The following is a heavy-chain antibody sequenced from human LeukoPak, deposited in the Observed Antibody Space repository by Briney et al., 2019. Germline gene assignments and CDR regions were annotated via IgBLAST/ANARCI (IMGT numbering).Heavy chain of an antibody. CDR3: ARGGWSLGYCSSSSCLDWFDP. CDR2: INPNSGGT. J-gene: IGHJ5*02. D-gene: IGHD2-2*01. Sequence: ASVKVSCKASRYTFTDYYMHWVRQAPGQGLEWMGWINPNSGGTNYAQKFQGRVTMTRDTSISTAYMELSRLRSDDTAVYYCARGGWSLGYCSSSSCLDWFDPWGQGTLVTVSS. CDR1: RYTFTDYY. V-gene: IGHV1-2*02.